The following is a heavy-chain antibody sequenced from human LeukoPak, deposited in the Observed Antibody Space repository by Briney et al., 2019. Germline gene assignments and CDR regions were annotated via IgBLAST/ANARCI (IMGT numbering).Heavy chain of an antibody. J-gene: IGHJ4*02. D-gene: IGHD5-18*01. CDR3: ALPGGDTAIE. V-gene: IGHV3-21*04. Sequence: GSLRLSCAASGFTVRSNYMSWVRQAPGKGLEWVSSISSSSSYIYYADSVKGRFTISRDNAKNSLYLQMNSLRAEDTAVYYCALPGGDTAIEWGQGTLVTVSS. CDR1: GFTVRSNY. CDR2: ISSSSSYI.